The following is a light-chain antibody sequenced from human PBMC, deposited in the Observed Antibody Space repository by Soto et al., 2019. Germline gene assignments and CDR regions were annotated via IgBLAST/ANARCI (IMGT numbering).Light chain of an antibody. CDR2: LSSDGSH. J-gene: IGLJ3*02. CDR1: SGHSSYA. Sequence: QLVLTQSPSASASLGASVTLTCTLSSGHSSYAIAWHQQQPEKGPRYLMKLSSDGSHSKVDGIPDRFSGSSSGAARYLTISSLQYEDEADYYCQTWGTGIRVFGGGTKLTVL. V-gene: IGLV4-69*01. CDR3: QTWGTGIRV.